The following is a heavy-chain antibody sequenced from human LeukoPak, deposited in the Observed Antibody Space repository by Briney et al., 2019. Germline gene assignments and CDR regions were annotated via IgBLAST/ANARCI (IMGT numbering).Heavy chain of an antibody. CDR1: GFTFRNYG. J-gene: IGHJ6*02. CDR3: AKGVVAATNAAYYGMDV. Sequence: GSLRLSCAASGFTFRNYGMHLVRQAPGKGLEWVAVILYDESDKYYSDSVKGRFTISRDNSKNTLYLQMNSLRPEDKAVYYCAKGVVAATNAAYYGMDVWGQGTTVTVSS. CDR2: ILYDESDK. D-gene: IGHD2-15*01. V-gene: IGHV3-30*18.